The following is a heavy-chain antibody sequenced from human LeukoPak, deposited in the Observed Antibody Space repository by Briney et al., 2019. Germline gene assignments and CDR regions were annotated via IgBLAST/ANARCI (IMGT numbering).Heavy chain of an antibody. V-gene: IGHV4-39*07. D-gene: IGHD3-10*01. Sequence: SETLSLTCTVSGGSISSSSYYWGWIRQPPGKGLEWIGSIYYSGSTNYNPSLKSRVTISVDTSKNQFSLKLSSVTAADTAVYYCARDQGRYGSGIPYYYYMDVWGKGTTVTISS. CDR3: ARDQGRYGSGIPYYYYMDV. J-gene: IGHJ6*03. CDR2: IYYSGST. CDR1: GGSISSSSYY.